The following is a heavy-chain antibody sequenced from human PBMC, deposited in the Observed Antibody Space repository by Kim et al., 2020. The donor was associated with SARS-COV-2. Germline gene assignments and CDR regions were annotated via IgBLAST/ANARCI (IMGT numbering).Heavy chain of an antibody. Sequence: TEYAASVKGRFTISRDDSKSIAYMQMNSLKTEDSAVYYCTTSGGGNSPDYWGQGTLVTLSS. D-gene: IGHD2-21*02. J-gene: IGHJ4*02. V-gene: IGHV3-49*02. CDR2: T. CDR3: TTSGGGNSPDY.